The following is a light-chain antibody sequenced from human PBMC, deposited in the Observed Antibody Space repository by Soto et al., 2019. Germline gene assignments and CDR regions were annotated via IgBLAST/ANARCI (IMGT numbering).Light chain of an antibody. CDR1: SSNIGTVYD. CDR2: DNS. Sequence: SVLTQPPSVSGAPGQRVTISCTGSSSNIGTVYDVHWYQQLPGTAPKLLIYDNSHRPSGVPDRFSGSKSGTSASLAITGLQAEDEADYYCQSYDSNLSGYVFGAGTKVTVL. CDR3: QSYDSNLSGYV. V-gene: IGLV1-40*01. J-gene: IGLJ1*01.